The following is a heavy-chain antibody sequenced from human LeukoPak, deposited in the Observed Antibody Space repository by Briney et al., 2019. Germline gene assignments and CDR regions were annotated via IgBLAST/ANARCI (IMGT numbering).Heavy chain of an antibody. CDR3: ARVEPGAQRFGASDI. Sequence: ASVKVSCKASGGTFSSCAISWVRQAPGQGLEWMGGIIPIFGTANYAQKFQGRVTITADESTSTAYMELSSLRSEDTAVYYCARVEPGAQRFGASDIWGQGTMVTVSS. J-gene: IGHJ3*02. V-gene: IGHV1-69*13. CDR2: IIPIFGTA. CDR1: GGTFSSCA. D-gene: IGHD3-10*01.